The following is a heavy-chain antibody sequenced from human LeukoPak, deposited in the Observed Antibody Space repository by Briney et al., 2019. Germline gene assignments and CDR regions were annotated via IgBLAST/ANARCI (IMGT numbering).Heavy chain of an antibody. CDR2: IIPIFGTA. CDR1: GYTFTSYG. CDR3: ARASSSWYWFDP. V-gene: IGHV1-69*06. D-gene: IGHD6-13*01. J-gene: IGHJ5*02. Sequence: SVKVSCKASGYTFTSYGISWVRQAPGQGLEWMGGIIPIFGTANYAQEFQGRVTITADKSTSTAYMELSSLRSEDTAVYYCARASSSWYWFDPWGQGTLVTVSS.